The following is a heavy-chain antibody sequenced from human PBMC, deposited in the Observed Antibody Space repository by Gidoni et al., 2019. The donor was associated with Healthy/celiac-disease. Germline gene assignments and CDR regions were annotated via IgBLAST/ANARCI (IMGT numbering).Heavy chain of an antibody. J-gene: IGHJ4*02. CDR1: GGSFSGYC. CDR2: INHSGST. D-gene: IGHD3-22*01. Sequence: QVQLQQWGAGLLKPSETLSLTCAVYGGSFSGYCWSWIRQAPGKGLEWSGEINHSGSTNYNPSLKRRVTRSVDTSKNQFSLKLSSVTAADTAVYYCARGSSHYDSSGYFDDWGQGTLVTVSS. V-gene: IGHV4-34*01. CDR3: ARGSSHYDSSGYFDD.